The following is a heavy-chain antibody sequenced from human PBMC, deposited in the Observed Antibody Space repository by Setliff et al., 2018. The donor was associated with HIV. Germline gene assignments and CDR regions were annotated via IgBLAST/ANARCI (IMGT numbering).Heavy chain of an antibody. J-gene: IGHJ4*02. CDR1: GYTFIDYI. D-gene: IGHD7-27*01. V-gene: IGHV1-2*02. CDR3: ARQFSNSFDS. CDR2: ISPYDLSE. Sequence: RASVKVSCKASGYTFIDYIIHWVRQAPGQGPEWMGWISPYDLSERTSQRFRGRVSMTRDTSINAAYLDLSGLTSDDTAFYYCARQFSNSFDSWGQGTLVTVSS.